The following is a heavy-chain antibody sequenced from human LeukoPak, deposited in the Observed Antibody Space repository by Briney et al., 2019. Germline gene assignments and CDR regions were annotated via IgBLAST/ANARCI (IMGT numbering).Heavy chain of an antibody. D-gene: IGHD4-17*01. Sequence: GGSLRLSCAASGFTFSSYSMNWVRQAPGKGLEWVSYITFSSSIIYYADSVKGRFTISRDNAKKSLYLQMNSLRAEDTAVYYCARDRLHYGEYEKTFDYWGQGTLVSVSS. J-gene: IGHJ4*02. CDR2: ITFSSSII. CDR1: GFTFSSYS. CDR3: ARDRLHYGEYEKTFDY. V-gene: IGHV3-48*01.